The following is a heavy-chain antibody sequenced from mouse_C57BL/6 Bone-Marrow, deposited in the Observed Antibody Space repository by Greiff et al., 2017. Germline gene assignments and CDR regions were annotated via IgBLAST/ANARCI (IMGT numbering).Heavy chain of an antibody. CDR1: GYAFSSSW. J-gene: IGHJ2*01. V-gene: IGHV1-82*01. CDR3: ASYYYGSSNPFDY. D-gene: IGHD1-1*01. CDR2: IYPGDGDT. Sequence: VQLVESGPELVKPGASVKISCKASGYAFSSSWMNWVKQRPGKGLEWIGRIYPGDGDTNYNGKFKGKATLTADKSSSTAYMQLSSLTSEDSAVYYCASYYYGSSNPFDYWGQGTTLTVSS.